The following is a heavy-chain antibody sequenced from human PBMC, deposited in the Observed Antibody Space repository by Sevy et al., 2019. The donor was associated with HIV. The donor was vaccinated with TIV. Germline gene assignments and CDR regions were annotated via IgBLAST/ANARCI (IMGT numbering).Heavy chain of an antibody. CDR3: VRDRRNYGGQYFDY. CDR1: GFTLSDYY. Sequence: GGSLRLSCSPSGFTLSDYYMCWIRQAPGKGLEWVSYISSGSSYTNYADSVKGRFTISRDNAKNFLYLEMNNLRAEDTAVYYCVRDRRNYGGQYFDYWGQGTLVTVSS. J-gene: IGHJ4*02. V-gene: IGHV3-11*06. D-gene: IGHD3-10*01. CDR2: ISSGSSYT.